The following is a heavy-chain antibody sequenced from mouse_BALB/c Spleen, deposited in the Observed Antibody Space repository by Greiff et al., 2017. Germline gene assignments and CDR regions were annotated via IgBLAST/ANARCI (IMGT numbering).Heavy chain of an antibody. J-gene: IGHJ4*01. V-gene: IGHV1-80*01. Sequence: QVQLQQSGAELVRPGSSVKISCKASGYAFSSYWMNWVKQRPGQGLEWIGQIYPGDGDTNYNGKFKGKATLTADKSSSTAYMQLSSLTSEDSAVYFCARAIYYGNYYAMDYWGQGTSVTVSA. D-gene: IGHD2-1*01. CDR3: ARAIYYGNYYAMDY. CDR2: IYPGDGDT. CDR1: GYAFSSYW.